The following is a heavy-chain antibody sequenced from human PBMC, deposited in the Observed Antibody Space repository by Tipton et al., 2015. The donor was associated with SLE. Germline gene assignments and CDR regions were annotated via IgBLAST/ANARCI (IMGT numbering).Heavy chain of an antibody. CDR3: ARMAGSGWFDP. D-gene: IGHD6-19*01. Sequence: TLSLTCTVSGGSIISYYWSWIRQFPGKGVECIGYIDYSGSTNYNPSLKSRVTISVDTSKNQFSLKLSSVTAADTAVYSCARMAGSGWFDPWGQGTLVTVSS. CDR1: GGSIISYY. J-gene: IGHJ5*02. CDR2: IDYSGST. V-gene: IGHV4-59*01.